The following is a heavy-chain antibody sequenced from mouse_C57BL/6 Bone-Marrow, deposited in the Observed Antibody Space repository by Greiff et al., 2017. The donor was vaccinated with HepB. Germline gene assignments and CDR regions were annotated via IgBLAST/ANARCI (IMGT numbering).Heavy chain of an antibody. V-gene: IGHV1-81*01. D-gene: IGHD1-1*01. Sequence: QVQLQQSGAELARPGASVKLSCKASGYTFTSYGISWVKQRTGQGLEWIGEIYPRSGNTYYNEKFKGKATLTADKSSSTAYMELRSLTSEDSAVYFCARSITTVVPYFDYWGQGTTLKVSS. CDR2: IYPRSGNT. CDR3: ARSITTVVPYFDY. J-gene: IGHJ2*01. CDR1: GYTFTSYG.